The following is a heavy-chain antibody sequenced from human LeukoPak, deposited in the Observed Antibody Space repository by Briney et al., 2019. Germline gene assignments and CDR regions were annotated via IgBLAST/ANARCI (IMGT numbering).Heavy chain of an antibody. CDR2: IYTSGYT. CDR3: ARGGSENYYNDYFDY. J-gene: IGHJ4*02. Sequence: SETLSLTCTVSGGSISSGSYYWSWIRQPAGKGLEWIGRIYTSGYTNYNPSLKSRVTISVDTSKNQFSLKLSSVTAADTAVYYCARGGSENYYNDYFDYWGQGTLVTVSS. CDR1: GGSISSGSYY. V-gene: IGHV4-61*02. D-gene: IGHD3-10*01.